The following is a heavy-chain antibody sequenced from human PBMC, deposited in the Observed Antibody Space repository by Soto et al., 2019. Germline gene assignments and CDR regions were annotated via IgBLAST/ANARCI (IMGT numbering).Heavy chain of an antibody. D-gene: IGHD3-22*01. CDR3: ARETAVADYYDSIAYLTQYYYYGMDV. CDR2: ISSSGSTI. CDR1: GFTFSSYE. J-gene: IGHJ6*02. Sequence: GGSLRLSCAASGFTFSSYEMNWVRQAPGKGLEWVSYISSSGSTIYYADSVKGRFTISRDNAKNSLYLQMNSLRAEDTAVYYCARETAVADYYDSIAYLTQYYYYGMDVWGQGTTVTVSS. V-gene: IGHV3-48*03.